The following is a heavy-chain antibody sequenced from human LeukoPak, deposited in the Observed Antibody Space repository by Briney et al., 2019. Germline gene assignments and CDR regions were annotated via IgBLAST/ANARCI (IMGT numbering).Heavy chain of an antibody. CDR1: GYIFTSYG. CDR2: ISGCNSDT. D-gene: IGHD6-13*01. Sequence: ASVKVSCKVSGYIFTSYGISWVRQAPGQGLEWMGWISGCNSDTNYAQKFQGRVTMTTDTSTSTAYMELRGLRSDDTAVYYCSRDQGISSWYGRQWGQGTLVTVSS. CDR3: SRDQGISSWYGRQ. J-gene: IGHJ1*01. V-gene: IGHV1-18*01.